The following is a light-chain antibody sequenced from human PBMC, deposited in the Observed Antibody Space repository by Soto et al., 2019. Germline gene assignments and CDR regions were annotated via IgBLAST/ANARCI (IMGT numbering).Light chain of an antibody. Sequence: QSALTQPASVSGSPGQSITISCTGTSSDVGGYNYVSWYQQHPGKAPKVMIYEVTYRPSGVSNRFSGSKSGNTASLTISGLQGEDEADYYCSSYTNSGTLYVFGTGTKLTVL. CDR3: SSYTNSGTLYV. J-gene: IGLJ1*01. CDR1: SSDVGGYNY. CDR2: EVT. V-gene: IGLV2-14*01.